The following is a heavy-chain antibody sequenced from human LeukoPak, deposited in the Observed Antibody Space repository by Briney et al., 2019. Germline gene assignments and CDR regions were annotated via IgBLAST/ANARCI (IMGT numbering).Heavy chain of an antibody. CDR3: ARHELPGLSVSAGFDY. CDR1: GGSISSSNYF. D-gene: IGHD5/OR15-5a*01. J-gene: IGHJ4*02. CDR2: FYYRGRT. Sequence: SETLSLTCTVPGGSISSSNYFWGWVRQPPGKGLEWIGSFYYRGRTYYSPTLKSRVTISVDTSKNQFSLNLYSVTAADTAFYYCARHELPGLSVSAGFDYWGQGSLVTVSS. V-gene: IGHV4-39*01.